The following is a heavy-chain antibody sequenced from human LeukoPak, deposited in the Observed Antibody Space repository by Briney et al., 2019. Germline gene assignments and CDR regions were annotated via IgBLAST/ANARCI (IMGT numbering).Heavy chain of an antibody. CDR2: ISSSSSYI. CDR3: ARSPSVATKKFDY. J-gene: IGHJ4*02. Sequence: PGGSLRLSCAASGFTFGSYSMNWVRQAPGKGLEWVSSISSSSSYIYYADSVKGRFTISRDNAKNSLYLQMNSLRAEDTAVYYCARSPSVATKKFDYWGQGTLVTVSS. CDR1: GFTFGSYS. V-gene: IGHV3-21*01. D-gene: IGHD5-12*01.